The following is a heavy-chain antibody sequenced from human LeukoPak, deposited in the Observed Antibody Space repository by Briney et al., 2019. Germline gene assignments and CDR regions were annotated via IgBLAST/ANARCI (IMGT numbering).Heavy chain of an antibody. CDR3: ARGLIVVVPAANGVKEYYFDY. D-gene: IGHD2-2*01. V-gene: IGHV4-59*01. CDR2: IYYSGST. CDR1: SGFISSYY. Sequence: PSETLSLTCSVSSGFISSYYWSWIRQPPGKGLEWIGYIYYSGSTNYNPSLKSRVTISVDTSKNQFSLKLSSVTAADTAVYYCARGLIVVVPAANGVKEYYFDYWGQGTLVTVSS. J-gene: IGHJ4*02.